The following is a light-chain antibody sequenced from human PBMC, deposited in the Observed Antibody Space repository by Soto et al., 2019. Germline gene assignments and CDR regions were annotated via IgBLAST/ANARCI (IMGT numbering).Light chain of an antibody. CDR3: SSYTISSTWV. V-gene: IGLV2-14*01. Sequence: QSALTQPASVSGSPGQSITISCTGTSNDVGAYNYVSWDQPHHGKAPKLMISEVSSRPSGISNRFSGSKSGNTASLTIAGLQTEEEADDFCSSYTISSTWVLGGGTKLTV. CDR2: EVS. J-gene: IGLJ3*02. CDR1: SNDVGAYNY.